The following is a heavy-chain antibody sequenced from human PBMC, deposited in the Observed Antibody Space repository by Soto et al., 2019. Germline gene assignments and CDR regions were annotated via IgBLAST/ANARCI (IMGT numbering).Heavy chain of an antibody. Sequence: GGSLRLSCAASGFTFSNHWMNWVRQVPGRGMEWVAKIKEDGSSTYFADSVRGRFTISRDNAKNALFLQMNSLRVEATAIYYCAKYVQWSLDFWGLGTQGTVSS. D-gene: IGHD6-19*01. CDR3: AKYVQWSLDF. V-gene: IGHV3-7*01. J-gene: IGHJ4*02. CDR1: GFTFSNHW. CDR2: IKEDGSST.